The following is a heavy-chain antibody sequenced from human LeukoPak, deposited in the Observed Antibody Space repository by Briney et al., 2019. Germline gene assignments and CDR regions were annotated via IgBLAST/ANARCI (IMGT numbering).Heavy chain of an antibody. CDR1: GGSFSGYY. V-gene: IGHV4-34*03. J-gene: IGHJ4*02. CDR3: YFGGSSTV. CDR2: IYHSGST. D-gene: IGHD3-16*01. Sequence: PSKTLSLTCAVYGGSFSGYYWSWIRQPLGKGLEWIGSIYHSGSTYYNPSLKSRVTISVDTSKNQFSLKLSSVTAADTAVYYCYFGGSSTVWGQGTLVTVSS.